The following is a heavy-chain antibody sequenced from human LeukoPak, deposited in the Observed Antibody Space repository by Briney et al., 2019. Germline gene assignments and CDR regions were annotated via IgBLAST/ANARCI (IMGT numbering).Heavy chain of an antibody. CDR2: ISGNNDNP. CDR1: GYTFSNFG. CDR3: ARDGTSTDDY. D-gene: IGHD2-2*01. J-gene: IGHJ4*02. Sequence: ASVKVSCKTSGYTFSNFGINWVRQAPGQGLDGMGWISGNNDNPNYGQKFQGRFAVTTDSSTPTAYMELRNLTFDDTAVYYCARDGTSTDDYWGQGTLVTVSS. V-gene: IGHV1-18*01.